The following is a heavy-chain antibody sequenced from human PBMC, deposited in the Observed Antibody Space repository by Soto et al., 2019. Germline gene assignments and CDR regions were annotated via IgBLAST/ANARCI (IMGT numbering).Heavy chain of an antibody. CDR2: IWYDGNDK. CDR1: GFTFSSYG. CDR3: ARGPRRVDFWSGSTKDYGMDV. J-gene: IGHJ6*02. D-gene: IGHD3-3*01. Sequence: GGSLRLSCAASGFTFSSYGMHWVRQTPGKGLEWVAVIWYDGNDKYYADSVKGRFTISRDNSKNTLYLQMNSLRVEDTAVYYCARGPRRVDFWSGSTKDYGMDVWGQGTTVTVSS. V-gene: IGHV3-33*01.